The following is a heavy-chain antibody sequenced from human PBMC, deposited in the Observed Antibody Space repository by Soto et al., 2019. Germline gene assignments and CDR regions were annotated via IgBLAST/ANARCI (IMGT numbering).Heavy chain of an antibody. J-gene: IGHJ3*02. CDR1: GYTFTSYA. Sequence: ASLKVSCKSSGYTFTSYAMHWVRQAPGQRLEWMGWINAGNGNTKYSQKFQGRVTITRDTSASTAYMELSSLRSEDTAVYYCARDRAYCGGDCYMAPDAFDIWGQGTMVTVSS. D-gene: IGHD2-21*01. CDR2: INAGNGNT. CDR3: ARDRAYCGGDCYMAPDAFDI. V-gene: IGHV1-3*01.